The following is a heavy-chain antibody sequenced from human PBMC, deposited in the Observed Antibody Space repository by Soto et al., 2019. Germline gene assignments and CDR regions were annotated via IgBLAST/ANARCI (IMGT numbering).Heavy chain of an antibody. CDR1: GGSISGSY. CDR3: ARSVAVPGAHIDY. J-gene: IGHJ4*02. Sequence: SETLSLTCSVSGGSISGSYWSWIRQSPGKGLEWLGYVYYTGSTNYSPSLRSRVSISVDTSKNGFSLRLSSATAADTAVYFCARSVAVPGAHIDYWGQGTQVTVSS. V-gene: IGHV4-59*01. CDR2: VYYTGST. D-gene: IGHD6-19*01.